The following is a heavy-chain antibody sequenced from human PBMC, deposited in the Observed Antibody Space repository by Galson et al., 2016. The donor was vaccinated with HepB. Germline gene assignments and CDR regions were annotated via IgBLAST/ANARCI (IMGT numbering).Heavy chain of an antibody. J-gene: IGHJ6*02. CDR1: GYTFTNYW. D-gene: IGHD1/OR15-1a*01. CDR2: IYPADSDT. CDR3: ARHRTPYSYYYGMDV. V-gene: IGHV5-51*01. Sequence: QSGAEVKKPGESLKISCKGSGYTFTNYWIGWVRQMPGKGLEWLGIIYPADSDTRYSPSFQGQVTISAGKSISTAYLQWSSLKASDTAIYYCARHRTPYSYYYGMDVWGQGTTVTV.